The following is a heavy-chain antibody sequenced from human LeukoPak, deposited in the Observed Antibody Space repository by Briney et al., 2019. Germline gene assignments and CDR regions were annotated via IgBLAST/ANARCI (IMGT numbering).Heavy chain of an antibody. CDR2: IYYSGST. J-gene: IGHJ6*04. CDR1: GGSISSYY. Sequence: KPSETLSLTCTVSGGSISSYYWSWIRQPPGKGLEWIGYIYYSGSTNYNPSLKSRVTISVDTSKNQFSLKLGSVTAADTAVYYCARGGRVGDHRAGYYYGMDVWGKGTTVTVSS. CDR3: ARGGRVGDHRAGYYYGMDV. D-gene: IGHD1-26*01. V-gene: IGHV4-59*01.